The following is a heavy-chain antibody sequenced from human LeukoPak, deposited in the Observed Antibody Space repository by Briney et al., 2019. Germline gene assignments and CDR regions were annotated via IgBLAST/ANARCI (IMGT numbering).Heavy chain of an antibody. Sequence: GRSLRLSCAASGFTFSSYAMHWVRQAPGKGLEWVAVISYDGSNKYYADSVKGRFTISRDNSKNTLYLQMNSLRAEDTAVYYCAREDYGGAAAGMGGEYFQHWGQGTLVTVSS. J-gene: IGHJ1*01. D-gene: IGHD6-13*01. CDR1: GFTFSSYA. V-gene: IGHV3-30-3*01. CDR3: AREDYGGAAAGMGGEYFQH. CDR2: ISYDGSNK.